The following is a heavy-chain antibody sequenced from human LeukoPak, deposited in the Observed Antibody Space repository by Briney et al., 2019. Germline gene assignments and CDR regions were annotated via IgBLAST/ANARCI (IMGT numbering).Heavy chain of an antibody. CDR1: SGSISSGSYY. D-gene: IGHD5-18*01. J-gene: IGHJ4*02. CDR2: FYPSGRT. Sequence: SETLSLTCTVSSGSISSGSYYWCWIRQPAGKGLEWLGRFYPSGRTDYSPSLKSRVTISVDTSKNQLSLKLSSVTAAHTAVYYCARGLWPLYYFDYWGQGTLVTVSS. V-gene: IGHV4-61*02. CDR3: ARGLWPLYYFDY.